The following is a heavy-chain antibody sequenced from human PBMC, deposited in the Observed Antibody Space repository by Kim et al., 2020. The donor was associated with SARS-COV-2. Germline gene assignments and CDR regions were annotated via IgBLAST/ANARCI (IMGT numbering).Heavy chain of an antibody. D-gene: IGHD6-19*01. CDR2: ISGSGGST. CDR1: GFTFSSYA. Sequence: GGSLRLSFSASGFTFSSYAMSWVRQAPGKGLEWVSAISGSGGSTYYADSVKGRFTISRDNSKNTLYLQMNSLRAEDTAVYYCAKVTRLYSSGLWDAFDIWGQGTMVTVSS. CDR3: AKVTRLYSSGLWDAFDI. J-gene: IGHJ3*02. V-gene: IGHV3-23*01.